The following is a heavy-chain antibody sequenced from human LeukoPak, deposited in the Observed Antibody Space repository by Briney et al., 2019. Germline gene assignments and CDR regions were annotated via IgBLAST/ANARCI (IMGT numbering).Heavy chain of an antibody. D-gene: IGHD1-1*01. V-gene: IGHV1-69*17. CDR2: IIPFYGIT. Sequence: SVKVSCKASGGTFGTYATTWVRQAPGKGLEWMGGIIPFYGITNYAENFQGRVTITADKSTNTAYMEVNSLKSEDTAVYFCARCIQLERRGEYYYYYGMDVWGRGTTVTVSS. J-gene: IGHJ6*04. CDR1: GGTFGTYA. CDR3: ARCIQLERRGEYYYYYGMDV.